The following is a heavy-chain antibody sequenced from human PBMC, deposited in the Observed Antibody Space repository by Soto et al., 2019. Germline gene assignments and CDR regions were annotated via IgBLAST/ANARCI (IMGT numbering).Heavy chain of an antibody. CDR3: ERDSQGRTYYDYVWGSYLAPGGNYGMDV. V-gene: IGHV3-21*01. CDR1: GFTFSSYS. CDR2: ISSSSSYI. Sequence: PGGSLRLSCAASGFTFSSYSMNWVRQAPGKGLEWVSSISSSSSYIYYADSVKGRFTISRDNAKNSLYLQMNSLRAEDTAVYYCERDSQGRTYYDYVWGSYLAPGGNYGMDVWGQGTTVTVSS. D-gene: IGHD3-16*02. J-gene: IGHJ6*02.